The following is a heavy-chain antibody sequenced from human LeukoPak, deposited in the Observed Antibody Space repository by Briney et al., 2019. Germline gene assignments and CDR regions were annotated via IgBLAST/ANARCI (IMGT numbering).Heavy chain of an antibody. Sequence: AGGSLRLSCAASGFTFSSYNMNWVRQAPGKGLEWVSSISSSSSSIYYADSVKGRFTISRDNAKNSLYLQMNSLRAEDTAVYYCARVMVLRYFDWSPDYWGQGTLVTVSS. CDR1: GFTFSSYN. V-gene: IGHV3-21*01. CDR3: ARVMVLRYFDWSPDY. J-gene: IGHJ4*02. D-gene: IGHD3-9*01. CDR2: ISSSSSSI.